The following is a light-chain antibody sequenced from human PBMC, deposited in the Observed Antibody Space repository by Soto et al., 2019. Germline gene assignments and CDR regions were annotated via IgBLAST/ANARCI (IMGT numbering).Light chain of an antibody. CDR1: QSVSTN. CDR2: GAS. CDR3: QHYNELPLT. Sequence: EIVMTQSPATVSLSAGERATLSFMASQSVSTNLAWYQQEPGQGPRLLIFGASTRAIGIPARFSGSGSGTDFTLTISSLQSEDFAVYYCQHYNELPLTFGGGTKVDIK. J-gene: IGKJ4*01. V-gene: IGKV3-15*01.